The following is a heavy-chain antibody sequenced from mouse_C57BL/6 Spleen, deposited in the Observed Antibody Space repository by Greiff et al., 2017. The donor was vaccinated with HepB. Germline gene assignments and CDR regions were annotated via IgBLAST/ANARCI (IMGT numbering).Heavy chain of an antibody. J-gene: IGHJ1*03. CDR2: INPSNGGT. V-gene: IGHV1-53*01. D-gene: IGHD1-1*01. Sequence: VQLQQPGTELVKPGASVKLSCKASGYTFTSYWMHWAKQRPGQGLEWIGNINPSNGGTNYNEKFKSKATLTVDKSSSTAYMQLSSLTSEDSAVYYCARCYYGSSWYFDVWGTGTTVTVSS. CDR3: ARCYYGSSWYFDV. CDR1: GYTFTSYW.